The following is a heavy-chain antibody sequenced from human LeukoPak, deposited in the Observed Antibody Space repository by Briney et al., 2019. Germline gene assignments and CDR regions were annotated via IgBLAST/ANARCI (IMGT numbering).Heavy chain of an antibody. V-gene: IGHV1-2*06. D-gene: IGHD1-26*01. CDR3: ARKSGSINWFDP. CDR2: INPNSGGT. J-gene: IGHJ5*02. CDR1: GSTFTGYY. Sequence: ASVKVSCKASGSTFTGYYMHWVRQAPGQGLEWMGRINPNSGGTNYAQKFQGRVTMTRDTSISTAYMELSRLRSDDTAVYYCARKSGSINWFDPWGQGTLVTVSS.